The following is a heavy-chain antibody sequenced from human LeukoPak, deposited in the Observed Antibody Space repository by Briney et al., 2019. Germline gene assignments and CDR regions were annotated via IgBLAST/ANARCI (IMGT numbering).Heavy chain of an antibody. D-gene: IGHD6-19*01. CDR2: IYYTGST. V-gene: IGHV4-59*01. CDR3: ARVLPYSSGWGVDY. J-gene: IGHJ4*02. Sequence: PSETLSLTCTVSGGSIRSYYWSWIRQPPGKGLEWIGYIYYTGSTNYNPSLRSRVTISVDTSKNQFSLNLIPVTAADTAVYYCARVLPYSSGWGVDYWGQGALVTVSS. CDR1: GGSIRSYY.